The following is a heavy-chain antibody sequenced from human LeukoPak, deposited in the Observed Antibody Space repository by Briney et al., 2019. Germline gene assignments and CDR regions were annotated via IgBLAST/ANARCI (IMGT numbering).Heavy chain of an antibody. Sequence: SETLSLTCTVSGGSISSYYWSWIRQPPGKGLEWIGYIHYSGSTHYNPSLKSRVTISVDASKNQVSLKLRSVTAADTAVYYCARTTEGYAGGPGYSYYYYMDVWGKGTTVTISS. CDR3: ARTTEGYAGGPGYSYYYYMDV. J-gene: IGHJ6*03. CDR1: GGSISSYY. V-gene: IGHV4-59*01. D-gene: IGHD5-12*01. CDR2: IHYSGST.